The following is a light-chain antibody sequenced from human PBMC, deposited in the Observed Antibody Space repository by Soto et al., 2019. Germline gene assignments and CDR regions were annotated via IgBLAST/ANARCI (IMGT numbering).Light chain of an antibody. V-gene: IGKV3-20*01. J-gene: IGKJ1*01. CDR2: GAA. CDR3: QQYGSSPPWT. Sequence: EIVLTQSPGTLSLSPGARATLSCRASQSVSSRYLAWYQQKPGQAPGILIYGAASRATGIPDRFSGSGSGTDFTHTISRMEPEDFAVYYCQQYGSSPPWTFGQGTKVEIK. CDR1: QSVSSRY.